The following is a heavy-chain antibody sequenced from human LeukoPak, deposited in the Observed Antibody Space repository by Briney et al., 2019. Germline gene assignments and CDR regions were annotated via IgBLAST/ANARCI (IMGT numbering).Heavy chain of an antibody. CDR2: VSSTGTT. Sequence: SETLSLTCTVSGGSVKSYYWSWLRQSAGKGLEWLGRVSSTGTTHYNPSFESRLTVSVDTSRDRVSLKLSSVTAADTAVYFCARAPSSGASYFDSWGQGSLVTVSS. D-gene: IGHD1-26*01. V-gene: IGHV4-4*07. J-gene: IGHJ4*02. CDR1: GGSVKSYY. CDR3: ARAPSSGASYFDS.